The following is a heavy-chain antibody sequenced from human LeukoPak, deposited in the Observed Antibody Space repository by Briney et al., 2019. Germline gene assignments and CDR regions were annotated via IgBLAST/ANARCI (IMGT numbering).Heavy chain of an antibody. CDR2: IKSDGST. CDR3: ARAPSEIGGYYPEYFRH. CDR1: GFTFSSYW. J-gene: IGHJ1*01. Sequence: PGGSLRLSCAASGFTFSSYWMHWVRQPPGKGLVWVLRIKSDGSTNYADSVKGRFTISRDNAKNTVSLQMNSLRAEDTGVYYCARAPSEIGGYYPEYFRHWGQGTLVTVSS. V-gene: IGHV3-74*01. D-gene: IGHD3-22*01.